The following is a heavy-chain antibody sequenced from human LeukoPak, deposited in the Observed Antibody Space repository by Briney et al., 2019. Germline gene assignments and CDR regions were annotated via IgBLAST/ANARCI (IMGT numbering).Heavy chain of an antibody. J-gene: IGHJ4*02. CDR3: ARNSGALVGAYDY. Sequence: SETLSLTCTVSGGSISSYYWSWIRQPPGKGLEWIGYIYYSGSTNYNPSLKSRVTISVDTSKNQFSLKLSSVTAADTAVYYCARNSGALVGAYDYWGQGTLVTVSS. CDR1: GGSISSYY. D-gene: IGHD1-26*01. CDR2: IYYSGST. V-gene: IGHV4-59*08.